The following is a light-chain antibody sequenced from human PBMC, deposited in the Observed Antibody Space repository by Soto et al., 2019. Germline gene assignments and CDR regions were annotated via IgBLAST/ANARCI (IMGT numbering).Light chain of an antibody. J-gene: IGKJ1*01. Sequence: EILLTHSPATLSLSPLYIATLSFSSSQRVSRNVAWYQQKPGQAPRLLISAASTGAAGVPARFNAAGSGTVFTLTISSLQPEDFATYYCLQNNSYQTWKFGQGTKVDIK. CDR3: LQNNSYQTWK. CDR1: QRVSRN. V-gene: IGKV3D-15*01. CDR2: AAS.